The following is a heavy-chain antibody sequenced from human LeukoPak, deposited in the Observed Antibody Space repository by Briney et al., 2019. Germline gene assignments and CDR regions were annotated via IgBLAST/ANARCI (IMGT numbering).Heavy chain of an antibody. CDR2: ISGSGGST. CDR1: SITFSNYA. CDR3: ARSDRSAYSPMDV. J-gene: IGHJ6*04. V-gene: IGHV3-23*01. Sequence: PGGSLRLSYAAASITFSNYAVNWVRQAPGKGLEWVSAISGSGGSTYYAGSVKGRFTISRDNSKNTLYLQMNSLRADDTAVYYCARSDRSAYSPMDVWGTGTTVTVSS. D-gene: IGHD3-22*01.